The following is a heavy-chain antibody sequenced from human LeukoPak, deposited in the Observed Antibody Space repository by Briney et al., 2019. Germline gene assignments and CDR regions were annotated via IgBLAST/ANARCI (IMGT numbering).Heavy chain of an antibody. CDR1: GFTVSSKY. D-gene: IGHD3-10*01. Sequence: GGSLRLSCAASGFTVSSKYMSWVRQAPGKGLEWVSIIYSDGSTYYADSVKGRFTISRDNSKDTLYLQMNSLRAEHTAVYYCAKAVREYYYGSGSSDYFDYWGQGTLVSVSS. CDR2: IYSDGST. CDR3: AKAVREYYYGSGSSDYFDY. J-gene: IGHJ4*02. V-gene: IGHV3-53*01.